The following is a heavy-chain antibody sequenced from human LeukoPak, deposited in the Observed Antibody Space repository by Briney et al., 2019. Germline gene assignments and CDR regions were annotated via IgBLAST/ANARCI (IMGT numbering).Heavy chain of an antibody. Sequence: GGSLRLSCAASGFTFSDYYMSWIRQAPGKGLEWVSYISSSGSTIYYADSVKGRFTISRDNSKNTLYLQMNSLRAEDTAVFYCAKDQTGSYASYYYYYMDLWGKGTTVTVSS. J-gene: IGHJ6*03. D-gene: IGHD1-26*01. CDR3: AKDQTGSYASYYYYYMDL. CDR2: ISSSGSTI. CDR1: GFTFSDYY. V-gene: IGHV3-11*04.